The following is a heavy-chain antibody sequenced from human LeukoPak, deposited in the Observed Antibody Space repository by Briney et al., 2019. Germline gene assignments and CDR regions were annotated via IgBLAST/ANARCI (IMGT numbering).Heavy chain of an antibody. CDR1: GYTFTSYG. CDR3: ARDGGGGYGGYDPTFDP. Sequence: ASAKVSCKASGYTFTSYGISWVRQAPGQGLEWMGWISAYNGNTNYAQKLQGRVTMTTDTSTSTAYMELRSLRSDDTAVYYCARDGGGGYGGYDPTFDPWGQGTLVTVSS. V-gene: IGHV1-18*01. J-gene: IGHJ5*02. CDR2: ISAYNGNT. D-gene: IGHD5-12*01.